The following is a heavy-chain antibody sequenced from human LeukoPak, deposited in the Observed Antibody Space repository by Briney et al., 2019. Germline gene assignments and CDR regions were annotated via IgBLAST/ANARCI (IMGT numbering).Heavy chain of an antibody. D-gene: IGHD1-26*01. V-gene: IGHV1-18*01. CDR2: ISVYNGNT. CDR1: GYTFTSYG. J-gene: IGHJ3*02. CDR3: ARNRWEPYHNDAFDI. Sequence: ASVKVSCKASGYTFTSYGISWVRQAPGQGLEWMGWISVYNGNTNSTQKLQGRVTMTTDTSTSTAYMELRSLRSDDAAVYYCARNRWEPYHNDAFDIWGQGTMVTVSS.